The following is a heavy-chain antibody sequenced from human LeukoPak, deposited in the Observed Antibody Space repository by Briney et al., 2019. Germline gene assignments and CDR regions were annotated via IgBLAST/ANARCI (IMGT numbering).Heavy chain of an antibody. J-gene: IGHJ4*02. CDR2: INSKSGGT. Sequence: ASVKVSCKACGYTFTAYIMHWVRQAPGQGLEYMGWINSKSGGTNYAQKFGGRVTMTSDTSINTVYMDLRRLGFDDTAVYYCARDDALTAMWEFDSWGQGTLVTVSS. CDR3: ARDDALTAMWEFDS. V-gene: IGHV1-2*02. CDR1: GYTFTAYI. D-gene: IGHD2-21*02.